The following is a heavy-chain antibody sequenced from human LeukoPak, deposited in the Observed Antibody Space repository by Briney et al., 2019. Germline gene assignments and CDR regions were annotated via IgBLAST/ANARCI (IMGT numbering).Heavy chain of an antibody. J-gene: IGHJ4*02. CDR2: INTDGSST. D-gene: IGHD3-10*01. Sequence: PGGSLRLSCAASGFTFSHYWMHWVRQAPGKGLVWVSHINTDGSSTTYADSVKGRFTISRDNVKDTLFLQMDSLRADDTAVYYCVRDYNYGSGSPYGYYDYWGQGVLVTVTS. CDR3: VRDYNYGSGSPYGYYDY. V-gene: IGHV3-74*01. CDR1: GFTFSHYW.